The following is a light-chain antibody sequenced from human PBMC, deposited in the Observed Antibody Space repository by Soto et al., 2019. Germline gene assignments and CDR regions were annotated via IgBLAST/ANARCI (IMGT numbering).Light chain of an antibody. CDR3: QQYGSSPPVT. J-gene: IGKJ5*01. CDR1: QSVSSSY. Sequence: EIVLTQSPGTLSLSPGERATLSCRASQSVSSSYLYWYQQQPGQAPRLLIYGTSGRATGIQDRFSGSGSGTDFTLTISRREPEDFAVYYCQQYGSSPPVTFGQGTRLEIK. V-gene: IGKV3-20*01. CDR2: GTS.